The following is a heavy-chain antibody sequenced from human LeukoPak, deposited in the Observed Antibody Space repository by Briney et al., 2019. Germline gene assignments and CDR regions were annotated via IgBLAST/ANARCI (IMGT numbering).Heavy chain of an antibody. D-gene: IGHD4-17*01. CDR3: VRGTVTTYYDMDV. CDR2: IIPILGIA. V-gene: IGHV1-69*04. J-gene: IGHJ6*02. CDR1: GGTFSSYA. Sequence: GASVKVSCKASGGTFSSYAISWVRQAPGQGLEWMGRIIPILGIANYAQKFQGRVTITADKSTSTAYMELSSLRSEDTAVYYCVRGTVTTYYDMDVWGQGTTVTVSS.